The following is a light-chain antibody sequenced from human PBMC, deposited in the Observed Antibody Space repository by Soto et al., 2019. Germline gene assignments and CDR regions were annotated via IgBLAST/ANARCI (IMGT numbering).Light chain of an antibody. J-gene: IGKJ4*01. CDR1: HSVGSN. V-gene: IGKV3-15*01. CDR2: GAS. Sequence: VMTQSPTTLSVSPGERATLSCRASHSVGSNLAWYQQNSGQAPRLLIYGASTRATGVPAKFSGSGSATQFPLTINRLQSEDFRFYYCQQYKQCPVGFGGGTKVEI. CDR3: QQYKQCPVG.